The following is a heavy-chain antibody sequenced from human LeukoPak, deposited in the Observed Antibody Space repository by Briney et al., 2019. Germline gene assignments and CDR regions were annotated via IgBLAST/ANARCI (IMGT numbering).Heavy chain of an antibody. CDR2: INTNTGNP. D-gene: IGHD2-15*01. CDR1: GYTFSTHA. CDR3: ARGLKYCGSGTCYRFGTFDF. V-gene: IGHV7-4-1*02. Sequence: ASVKVSCKASGYTFSTHAMNWVRQAPGQGLEWMGWINTNTGNPTYARGFAGRFVFSSDTSVSTAYLQISSLKAEDTAVYHCARGLKYCGSGTCYRFGTFDFWGQGTMVTVSS. J-gene: IGHJ3*01.